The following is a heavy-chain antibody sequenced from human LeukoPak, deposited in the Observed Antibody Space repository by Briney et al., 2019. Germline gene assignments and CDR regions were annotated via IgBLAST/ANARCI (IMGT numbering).Heavy chain of an antibody. V-gene: IGHV4-38-2*02. CDR3: ASLLRLAVAEFYFDY. CDR2: IYHSGST. CDR1: GYSISSGYY. J-gene: IGHJ4*02. D-gene: IGHD6-19*01. Sequence: PSETLSLTCTVSGYSISSGYYWGWIRQPPGQGLEWIGGIYHSGSTYYNPSLKSRVTISVDTSKTHFSLKLSSVTAADTAVYYCASLLRLAVAEFYFDYWGQGTLVTVSS.